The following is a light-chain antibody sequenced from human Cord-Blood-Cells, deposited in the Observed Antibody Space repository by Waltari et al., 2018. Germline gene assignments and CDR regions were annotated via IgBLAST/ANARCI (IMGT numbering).Light chain of an antibody. CDR2: QDS. CDR1: KLGDKY. V-gene: IGLV3-1*01. J-gene: IGLJ2*01. Sequence: SYEMTLPHSVSVSPGQTASITCAGEKLGDKYACWYQQKPGQSPALVIYQDSKRPSGIPERFSGSNSGNTATLTISGTQAMDEADYYCQAWDSSTVVFGGGTKLTVL. CDR3: QAWDSSTVV.